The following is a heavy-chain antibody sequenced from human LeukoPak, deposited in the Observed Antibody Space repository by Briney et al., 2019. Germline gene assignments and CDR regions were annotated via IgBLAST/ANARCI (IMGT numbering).Heavy chain of an antibody. CDR2: IIPIFGTA. CDR3: ARGTTLVTNYFDY. D-gene: IGHD5-18*01. V-gene: IGHV1-69*13. Sequence: ASVKVSCKASGGTFSSYAISWVRQAPGQGLEWMGGIIPIFGTANYAQKFQGRVTITAGESTSTAYMELSSLRSEDTAVYYCARGTTLVTNYFDYWGQGTLVTVSS. CDR1: GGTFSSYA. J-gene: IGHJ4*02.